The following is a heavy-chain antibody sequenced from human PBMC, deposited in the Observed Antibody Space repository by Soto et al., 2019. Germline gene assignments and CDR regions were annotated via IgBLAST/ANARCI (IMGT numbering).Heavy chain of an antibody. CDR1: GFSLSNARMG. Sequence: GSGPTLVNPTETLTLTCTVSGFSLSNARMGVSWIRQPPGKALEWLAHIFSNDEKSYSTSLKSRLTISKDTSKSQVVLTMTNMDPVDTATYYCARIRLYDFWSGYYGSFDYWGQGTLVTVSS. J-gene: IGHJ4*02. CDR3: ARIRLYDFWSGYYGSFDY. CDR2: IFSNDEK. D-gene: IGHD3-3*01. V-gene: IGHV2-26*01.